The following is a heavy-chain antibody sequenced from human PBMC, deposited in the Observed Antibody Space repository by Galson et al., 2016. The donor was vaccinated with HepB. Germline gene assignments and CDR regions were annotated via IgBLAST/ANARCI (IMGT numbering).Heavy chain of an antibody. Sequence: SLRLSCAASGLTVSANYMSWVRQAPGKGLEWVSVIYSGGSRYYADFVKGRFTISRHNSNNTLYFQMNSLRPEDTAVYFCAIPRGYRYSMVVWGQGTTVTVSS. CDR1: GLTVSANY. CDR2: IYSGGSR. CDR3: AIPRGYRYSMVV. V-gene: IGHV3-53*04. J-gene: IGHJ6*02. D-gene: IGHD5-18*01.